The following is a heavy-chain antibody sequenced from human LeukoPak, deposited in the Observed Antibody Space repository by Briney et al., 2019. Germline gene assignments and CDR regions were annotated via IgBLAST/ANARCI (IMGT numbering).Heavy chain of an antibody. CDR2: ISSGGIYI. CDR3: ASLEYYDILTGDNWFDP. D-gene: IGHD3-9*01. J-gene: IGHJ5*02. CDR1: GFTFSRYS. V-gene: IGHV3-21*01. Sequence: GGSLRLSCAASGFTFSRYSMSWVRQAPGTGLEWVSSISSGGIYIYYADSVKGRFTISRDNAKNSLFLRMNSLRAEDTAVYYCASLEYYDILTGDNWFDPWGQGTLVTVSS.